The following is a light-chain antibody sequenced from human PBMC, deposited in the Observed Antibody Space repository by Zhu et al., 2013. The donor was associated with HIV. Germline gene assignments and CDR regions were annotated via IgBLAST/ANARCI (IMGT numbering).Light chain of an antibody. CDR3: MIWHNSAVV. Sequence: QPVLTQPASLSASPGASASLTCTLRSGINVATYRIYWYQQKSGSPPRYLLRFKSDSDKLLASGVPSRFSGSKDASANAGILLISGLQPDDEADYYCMIWHNSAVVFGGGTKLTVL. CDR1: SGINVATYR. J-gene: IGLJ2*01. V-gene: IGLV5-45*01. CDR2: FKSDSDK.